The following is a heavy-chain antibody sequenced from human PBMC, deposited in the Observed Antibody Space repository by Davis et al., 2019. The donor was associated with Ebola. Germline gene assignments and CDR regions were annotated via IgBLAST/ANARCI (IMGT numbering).Heavy chain of an antibody. CDR3: ARAYSSGWYYFDY. Sequence: MPSETLSLTCTVSGGSVSSGSYYWSWIRQPPGKGLEWIGYIYYSGSTNYNPSLKSRVTISVDRSKNQFSLKLSSVTAADTAVYYCARAYSSGWYYFDYWGQGTLVTVSS. V-gene: IGHV4-61*01. CDR2: IYYSGST. D-gene: IGHD6-19*01. J-gene: IGHJ4*02. CDR1: GGSVSSGSYY.